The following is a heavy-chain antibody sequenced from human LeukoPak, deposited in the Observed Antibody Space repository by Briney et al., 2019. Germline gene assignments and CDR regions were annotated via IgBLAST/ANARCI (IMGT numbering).Heavy chain of an antibody. CDR1: GYTFTGYY. CDR3: ARGYDPPPYYYYYSMDV. J-gene: IGHJ6*02. CDR2: INPNSGGT. D-gene: IGHD3-3*01. Sequence: ASVKVSCKASGYTFTGYYMHWVRQAPGQGLEWMGWINPNSGGTNYAQKFQGRVTMTRDTSISTAYMELSRLRSDDTAVYYCARGYDPPPYYYYYSMDVWGQGTTVTVSS. V-gene: IGHV1-2*02.